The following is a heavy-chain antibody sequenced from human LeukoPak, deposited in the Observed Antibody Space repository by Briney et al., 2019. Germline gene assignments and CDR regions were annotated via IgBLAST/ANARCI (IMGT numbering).Heavy chain of an antibody. CDR2: IYYSGNT. J-gene: IGHJ3*02. D-gene: IGHD3-10*01. CDR3: ARYVSGSFFAFDI. CDR1: GDSISSYY. V-gene: IGHV4-59*01. Sequence: SETLSLTCAVSGDSISSYYWSWIRQPPGKGLEWIGYIYYSGNTNYNPSLKSRVTISEDTSKNQFSLKLSSVNDADTAVYYCARYVSGSFFAFDIWGQGTMVTVSS.